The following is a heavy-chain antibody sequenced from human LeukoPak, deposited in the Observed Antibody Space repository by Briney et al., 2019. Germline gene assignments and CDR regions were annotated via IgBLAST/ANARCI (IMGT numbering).Heavy chain of an antibody. Sequence: GGSLRLSCAASGFTFSTSHMSWVRQAPGRGPQWLSAIDSSGTKTWYTDSVKGRFTISRDNFKNTLYLQMNSLTVEDTAIYYCAKEMSPTAVFDYWGQGILVTVSS. CDR1: GFTFSTSH. CDR2: IDSSGTKT. D-gene: IGHD5-24*01. J-gene: IGHJ4*02. CDR3: AKEMSPTAVFDY. V-gene: IGHV3-23*05.